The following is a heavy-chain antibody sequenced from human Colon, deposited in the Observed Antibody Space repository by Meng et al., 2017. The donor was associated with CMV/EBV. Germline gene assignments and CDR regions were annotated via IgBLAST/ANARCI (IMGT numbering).Heavy chain of an antibody. D-gene: IGHD3-10*01. CDR2: IYSNGRI. V-gene: IGHV4-4*07. J-gene: IGHJ1*01. Sequence: QVKVQGPGPGLVKPSETLSLTCTDSGGSISGHYWTWIRRPAGEGLQWLGRIYSNGRIDENYSLRSRVTISVDTSKNQLYLRLTSVTAADTAVYYCRRAGARGVPIDVWGRGTLVTVSS. CDR1: GGSISGHY. CDR3: RRAGARGVPIDV.